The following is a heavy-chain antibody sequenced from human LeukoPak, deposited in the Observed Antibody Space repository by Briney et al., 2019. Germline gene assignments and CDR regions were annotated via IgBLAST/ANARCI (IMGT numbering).Heavy chain of an antibody. CDR3: AKGWYFDL. Sequence: GGSLRLSCEASGFTFSTYSVNWVRQAPGKGLDWVSSISAGSSYIYYADSVKGRFTISRDNAKNSVYLQMNSLRVEDTAVYYCAKGWYFDLWGRGTLVTVSS. CDR2: ISAGSSYI. CDR1: GFTFSTYS. J-gene: IGHJ2*01. V-gene: IGHV3-21*04.